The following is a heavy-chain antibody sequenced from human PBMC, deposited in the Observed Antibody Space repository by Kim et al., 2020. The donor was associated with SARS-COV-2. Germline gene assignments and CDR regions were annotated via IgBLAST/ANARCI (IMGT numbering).Heavy chain of an antibody. Sequence: GGSLRLSCAASGFTFSDSAMHWVRQASGKGLEWIGRIRSKGKRYATVHAASMRGRFTISRDDSKNTAYLQMNSLETEDTAVYFCSRSPDYDDYHPSDIWGQGKMVTVSS. D-gene: IGHD4-17*01. CDR2: IRSKGKRYAT. V-gene: IGHV3-73*01. CDR1: GFTFSDSA. CDR3: SRSPDYDDYHPSDI. J-gene: IGHJ3*02.